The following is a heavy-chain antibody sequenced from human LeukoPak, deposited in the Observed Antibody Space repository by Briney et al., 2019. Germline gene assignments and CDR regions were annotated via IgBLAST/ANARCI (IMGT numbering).Heavy chain of an antibody. V-gene: IGHV3-30*18. CDR2: ISHDGGNK. Sequence: GGSLRLSCAASGFTFSVYGMHWVRQGPGKGLEWVALISHDGGNKNYTDSVKGRFTVSRDNSKNTVYLQMNSLRPEDTAVYYCAKPRGGYYFDYWGQGTLVTVSS. J-gene: IGHJ4*02. CDR3: AKPRGGYYFDY. D-gene: IGHD3-3*01. CDR1: GFTFSVYG.